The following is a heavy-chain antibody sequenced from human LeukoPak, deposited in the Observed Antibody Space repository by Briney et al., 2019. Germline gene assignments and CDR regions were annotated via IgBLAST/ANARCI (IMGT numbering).Heavy chain of an antibody. CDR2: INTNTGNP. Sequence: ASVKVSCKASGYTFTSYAMNWVRQAPGQGLEWMGWINTNTGNPTYAQGFTGRFVFSLDTSVSTAYLQISSLKTEDTAVYYCARDHVKLGSNFHPFDAFDIWGQGTMVTVSS. CDR1: GYTFTSYA. D-gene: IGHD7-27*01. J-gene: IGHJ3*02. V-gene: IGHV7-4-1*02. CDR3: ARDHVKLGSNFHPFDAFDI.